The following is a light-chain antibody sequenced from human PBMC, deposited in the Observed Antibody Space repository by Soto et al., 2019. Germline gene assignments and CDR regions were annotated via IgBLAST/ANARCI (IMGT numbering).Light chain of an antibody. CDR1: NSDVGAYNY. J-gene: IGLJ3*02. V-gene: IGLV2-14*01. CDR3: SSFTRSDTLV. Sequence: QSVLTQPASVSGSPGQSITISCTGTNSDVGAYNYVSWYQQHPGKAPKVVIYEVTNRPSGVSNRFSGSKSGNTASLTISGLQAEDEADYYCSSFTRSDTLVFGGGTQLTVL. CDR2: EVT.